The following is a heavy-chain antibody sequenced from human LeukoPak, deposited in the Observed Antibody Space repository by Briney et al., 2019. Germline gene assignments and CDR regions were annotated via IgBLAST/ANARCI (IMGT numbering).Heavy chain of an antibody. CDR3: ARDPGSSWRVYYYYMDV. Sequence: PGGSLRLSCAASGFTFSSYGMHWVRQAPGKGLEWVAFIRYDGSNKYYADSVKGRFTISRDNSKNTLYLQMNSLRAEDTAVYYCARDPGSSWRVYYYYMDVWGKGTTVTVSS. V-gene: IGHV3-30*02. D-gene: IGHD6-13*01. CDR1: GFTFSSYG. J-gene: IGHJ6*03. CDR2: IRYDGSNK.